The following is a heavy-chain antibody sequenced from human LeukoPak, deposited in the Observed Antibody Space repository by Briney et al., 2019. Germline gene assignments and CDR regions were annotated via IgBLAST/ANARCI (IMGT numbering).Heavy chain of an antibody. CDR2: ISSSSSYI. J-gene: IGHJ4*02. V-gene: IGHV3-21*01. Sequence: KSGGSLRLSCAASGFTFSSYGMNWVCQAPGKGLEWVSSISSSSSYIYYADSVKGRFTISRDNAKNSLYLQMNSLRAEDTAVYYCARGGATGPGEDYGGQGTLVTVS. CDR3: ARGGATGPGEDY. CDR1: GFTFSSYG. D-gene: IGHD1-26*01.